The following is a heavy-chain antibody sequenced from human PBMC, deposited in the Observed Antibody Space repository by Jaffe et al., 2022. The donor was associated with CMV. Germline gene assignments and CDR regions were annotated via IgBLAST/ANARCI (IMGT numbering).Heavy chain of an antibody. CDR2: INPSGGST. D-gene: IGHD3-9*01. V-gene: IGHV1-46*01. CDR1: GYTFTSYY. Sequence: QVQLVQSGAEVKKPGASVKVSCKASGYTFTSYYMHWVRQAPGQGLEWMGIINPSGGSTSYAQKFQGRVTMTRDTSTSTVYMELSSLRSEDTAVYYCARGPPYYDILTGLNDAGGFDPWGQGTLVTVSS. CDR3: ARGPPYYDILTGLNDAGGFDP. J-gene: IGHJ5*02.